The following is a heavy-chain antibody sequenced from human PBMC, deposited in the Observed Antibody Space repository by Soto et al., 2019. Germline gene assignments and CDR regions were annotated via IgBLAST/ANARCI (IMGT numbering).Heavy chain of an antibody. D-gene: IGHD1-1*01. Sequence: SETLSLTCTVSGGSISSGDYYWSWIRQHPGKGLEWIGYIYYSGSTYYNPSLKSRVTISVDSSENQFSLKLSSVTAADTAVYYCARWPQLKPRFDDWGQGTLVTVSS. CDR3: ARWPQLKPRFDD. CDR2: IYYSGST. J-gene: IGHJ4*02. CDR1: GGSISSGDYY. V-gene: IGHV4-31*03.